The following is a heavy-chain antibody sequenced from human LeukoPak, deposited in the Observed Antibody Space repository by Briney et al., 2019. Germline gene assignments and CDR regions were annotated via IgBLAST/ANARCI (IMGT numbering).Heavy chain of an antibody. Sequence: PGGSLRLSCAASGFTFSSYGMHWVRQAPGKGLEWVAVISYDGSNKYYADSVKGRFTISRDNSKNTLYLQMNSLRAEDTALYYCAKERIVGGYRYGPFDHWGQGTLVTVSS. J-gene: IGHJ4*02. CDR2: ISYDGSNK. CDR1: GFTFSSYG. CDR3: AKERIVGGYRYGPFDH. V-gene: IGHV3-30*18. D-gene: IGHD5-18*01.